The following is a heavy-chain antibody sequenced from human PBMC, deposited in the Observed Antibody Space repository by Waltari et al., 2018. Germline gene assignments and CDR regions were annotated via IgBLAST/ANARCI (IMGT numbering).Heavy chain of an antibody. V-gene: IGHV4-39*07. CDR3: AKDHSSGWYYFDY. Sequence: QLQLQESGPGLVKPSETLSLTCTVSGGSISSSSYYWGWIRQPPGKGLEWIGSIYYSGRTYYNPSLKSRVTISVDTSKNQFSLKLSSVTAADTAVYYCAKDHSSGWYYFDYWGQGTLVTVSS. D-gene: IGHD6-19*01. J-gene: IGHJ4*02. CDR1: GGSISSSSYY. CDR2: IYYSGRT.